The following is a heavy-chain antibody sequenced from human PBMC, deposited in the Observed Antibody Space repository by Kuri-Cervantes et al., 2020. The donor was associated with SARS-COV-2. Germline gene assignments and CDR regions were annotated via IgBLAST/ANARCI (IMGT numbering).Heavy chain of an antibody. CDR3: ARDADSSGSLDY. J-gene: IGHJ4*02. CDR2: IYTSGST. CDR1: GGSIGSYY. Sequence: GSLRLSCTVSGGSIGSYYWSWIRQPAGKGLEWIGRIYTSGSTNYNPSLKSRVTMSVDTSKNQFSLKLSSVTAADTAVYYCARDADSSGSLDYWGQGTLVTVSS. V-gene: IGHV4-4*07. D-gene: IGHD3-22*01.